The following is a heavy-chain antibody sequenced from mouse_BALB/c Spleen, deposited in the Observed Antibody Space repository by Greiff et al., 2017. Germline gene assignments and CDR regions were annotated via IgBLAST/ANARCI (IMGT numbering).Heavy chain of an antibody. Sequence: EVQGVESGGGLVKPGGSLKLSCAASGFTFSSYAMSWVRQTPEKRLEWVATISSGGSYTYYPDSVKGRFTISRDNAKNTLYLQLSSLRSEDTAMYYCAYYYVAWFAYWGQGTLVTVSA. J-gene: IGHJ3*01. CDR1: GFTFSSYA. D-gene: IGHD1-1*01. V-gene: IGHV5-9-3*01. CDR2: ISSGGSYT. CDR3: AYYYVAWFAY.